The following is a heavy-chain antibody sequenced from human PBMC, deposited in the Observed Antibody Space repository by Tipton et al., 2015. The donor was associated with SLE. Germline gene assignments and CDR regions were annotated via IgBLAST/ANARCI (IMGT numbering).Heavy chain of an antibody. CDR1: GFTFSNAW. Sequence: SLRLSCTASGFTFSNAWMSWVRQAPGKGLEWVGRIKSKTDGGTADYAAPVKGRFTISRDDSKNTLYLQMNSLRAEDTAVYYCAREESDYGGYWGQGTLVTVSS. V-gene: IGHV3-15*01. CDR2: IKSKTDGGTA. CDR3: AREESDYGGY. J-gene: IGHJ4*02.